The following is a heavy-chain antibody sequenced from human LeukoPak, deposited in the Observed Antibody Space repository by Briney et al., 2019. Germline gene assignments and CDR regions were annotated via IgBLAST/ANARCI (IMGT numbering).Heavy chain of an antibody. V-gene: IGHV4-34*01. CDR1: GGSFSGYY. D-gene: IGHD6-13*01. CDR2: INHSGST. Sequence: SETLSLTCAVYGGSFSGYYWSWIRQPPGKGLEWIGEINHSGSTNYNPSLKSRVTISVDTSKNQFSLKLSSVTAADTAVYYCARHRIAAGFDPWGQGTLVTVSS. CDR3: ARHRIAAGFDP. J-gene: IGHJ5*02.